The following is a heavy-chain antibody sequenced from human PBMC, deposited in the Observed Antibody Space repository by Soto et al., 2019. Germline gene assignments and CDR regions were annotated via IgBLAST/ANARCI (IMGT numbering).Heavy chain of an antibody. CDR2: VYYSGNT. J-gene: IGHJ4*02. Sequence: ETLSLTCAVSGDSINSVDYYWSWIRQPPGKGLEWIGYVYYSGNTNYNPSLKSRVSISLDRSKKQFSLKLRSVTAGDTAVYYCARSSYSSIAVTQFDSWGQGTRVTVSS. CDR1: GDSINSVDYY. CDR3: ARSSYSSIAVTQFDS. V-gene: IGHV4-61*08. D-gene: IGHD6-19*01.